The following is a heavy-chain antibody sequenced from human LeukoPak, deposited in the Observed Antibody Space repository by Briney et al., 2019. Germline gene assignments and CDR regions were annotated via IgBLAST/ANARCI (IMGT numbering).Heavy chain of an antibody. J-gene: IGHJ4*03. CDR2: IHPKTGGT. CDR3: ARGGQWLDREIDY. D-gene: IGHD6-19*01. Sequence: ASVKVSCKASGYTFTGYYIHWVRQAPGQGLEWMGCIHPKTGGTNYAQRSQGWVTMTRDTSITTAYMELNRLTSDDTAVYFCARGGQWLDREIDYWGQGTTVSVSS. V-gene: IGHV1-2*04. CDR1: GYTFTGYY.